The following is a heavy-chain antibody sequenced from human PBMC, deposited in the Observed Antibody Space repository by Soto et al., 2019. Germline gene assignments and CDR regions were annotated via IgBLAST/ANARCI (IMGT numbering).Heavy chain of an antibody. Sequence: GGSLRLSCAASGFTFSSYSMNWVRQAPGKGREGGSYVSSSSSTIDYADSVKVRFTISRDNAKNSLYLQRTSLRAEDTAVYYCARDHIIPAATRPYYYYYMDVWGKGTTVTVSS. J-gene: IGHJ6*03. D-gene: IGHD2-2*01. CDR2: VSSSSSTI. CDR1: GFTFSSYS. CDR3: ARDHIIPAATRPYYYYYMDV. V-gene: IGHV3-48*01.